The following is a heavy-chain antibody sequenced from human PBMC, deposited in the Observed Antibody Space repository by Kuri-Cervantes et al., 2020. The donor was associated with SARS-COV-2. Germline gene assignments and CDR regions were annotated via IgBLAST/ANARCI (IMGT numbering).Heavy chain of an antibody. J-gene: IGHJ4*02. V-gene: IGHV3-21*01. CDR3: ASLGGTSWHDY. D-gene: IGHD2-2*01. Sequence: GESRKISCAASGFTFSSYSMNWVRQAPGKGLEWVSSISSSSSYIYYADSVKGRFTISRDNAKNSLYLQMNSLRAEDTAVYYCASLGGTSWHDYWGQGTLVTVSS. CDR2: ISSSSSYI. CDR1: GFTFSSYS.